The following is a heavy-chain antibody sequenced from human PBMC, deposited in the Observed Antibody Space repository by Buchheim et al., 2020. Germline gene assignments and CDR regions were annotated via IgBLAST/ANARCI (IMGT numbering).Heavy chain of an antibody. V-gene: IGHV3-30-3*01. D-gene: IGHD3-22*01. CDR1: GFTFSSYA. CDR2: ISYDGSNK. CDR3: ASGYYDSSGYERNFDY. Sequence: QVQLVESGGGVVQPGRSLRLSCAASGFTFSSYAMHWVRQAPGKGLEWVAVISYDGSNKYYADSVKGRFTISRDNSKNTLYLQMNSLRAEDTAVYYCASGYYDSSGYERNFDYWGQGTL. J-gene: IGHJ4*02.